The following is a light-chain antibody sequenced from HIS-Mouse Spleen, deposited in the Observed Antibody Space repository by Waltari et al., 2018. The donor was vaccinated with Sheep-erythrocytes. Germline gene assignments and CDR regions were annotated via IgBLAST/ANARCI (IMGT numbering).Light chain of an antibody. CDR2: DVS. J-gene: IGLJ1*01. Sequence: QSALTQPRSVSGSPGQSVTISCTGTSRDVWGYNYVSWYQQHPGKAPKLMIYDVSKRPSGVPDRFSGSKSGNTASLTISGLQAEDEADYYCCSYAGSYNHVFATGTKVTVL. CDR3: CSYAGSYNHV. V-gene: IGLV2-11*01. CDR1: SRDVWGYNY.